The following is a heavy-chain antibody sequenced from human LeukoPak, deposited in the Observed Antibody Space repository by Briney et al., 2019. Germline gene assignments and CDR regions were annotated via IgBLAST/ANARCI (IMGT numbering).Heavy chain of an antibody. CDR3: AREPLRQQWLVDAFDI. CDR2: IIPIFGTA. J-gene: IGHJ3*02. Sequence: GASVKVSCEASGGTFSSYAISWVRQAPGQGLEWMGRIIPIFGTANYAQKFQGRVTITTDESTSTAYMELSSLRSEDTAVYYCAREPLRQQWLVDAFDIWGQGTMVTVSS. D-gene: IGHD6-19*01. V-gene: IGHV1-69*05. CDR1: GGTFSSYA.